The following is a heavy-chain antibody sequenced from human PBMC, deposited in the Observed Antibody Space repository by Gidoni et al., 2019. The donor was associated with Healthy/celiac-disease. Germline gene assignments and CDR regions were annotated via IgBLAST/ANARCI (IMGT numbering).Heavy chain of an antibody. D-gene: IGHD6-19*01. CDR3: AAGSTYSSGWYGPFDY. CDR1: GGSISSYY. V-gene: IGHV4-59*08. Sequence: QVQLQESGPGLVKPSETLSLTCTVSGGSISSYYWSWIRQPPGKGLEWIGYIYYSGSTNYNPSLKSRVTISVDTSKNQFSLKLSSVTAADTAVYYCAAGSTYSSGWYGPFDYWGQGTLVTVSS. CDR2: IYYSGST. J-gene: IGHJ4*02.